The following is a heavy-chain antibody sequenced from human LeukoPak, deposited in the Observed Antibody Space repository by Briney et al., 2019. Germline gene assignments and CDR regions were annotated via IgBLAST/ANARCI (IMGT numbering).Heavy chain of an antibody. V-gene: IGHV7-4-1*02. D-gene: IGHD1-26*01. CDR3: ARVVDGSYDRGTQLLYYYYYMDV. CDR1: GYTFTSYA. J-gene: IGHJ6*03. Sequence: ASVKVSCKASGYTFTSYAMNWVRQAPGQGLEWMGWINTNTGNPTYAQGFTGRFVFSLDTSVSTAYLQISSLKAEDTAVYYCARVVDGSYDRGTQLLYYYYYMDVWGKGTTVTVSS. CDR2: INTNTGNP.